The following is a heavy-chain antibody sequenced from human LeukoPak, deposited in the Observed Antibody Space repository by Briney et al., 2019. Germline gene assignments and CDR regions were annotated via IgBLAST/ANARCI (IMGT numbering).Heavy chain of an antibody. Sequence: GGSLRLSCAASGFTFSSYGMHWVRQAPGKGLEWVAVISYDGSNKYYADSVKGRFTISRDNSKNTLYLQMNSLRAEDTALYYCAKGKWGSSSSWYYFDYWGQGTLVTVSS. D-gene: IGHD6-13*01. CDR1: GFTFSSYG. CDR2: ISYDGSNK. CDR3: AKGKWGSSSSWYYFDY. V-gene: IGHV3-30*18. J-gene: IGHJ4*02.